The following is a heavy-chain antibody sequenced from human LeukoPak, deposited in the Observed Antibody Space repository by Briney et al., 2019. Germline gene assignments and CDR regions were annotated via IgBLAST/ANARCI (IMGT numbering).Heavy chain of an antibody. CDR3: AKVTVFGVVTGGYFDY. Sequence: GGSLRLSCAASGFTFSSYAMSWVRQAPGKGLEWVSAISGSGGSTYYADSVKGRFTISRDNSKNTLYLQMNSLRAEDTTVYYCAKVTVFGVVTGGYFDYWGQGTLVTVSS. D-gene: IGHD3-3*01. J-gene: IGHJ4*02. V-gene: IGHV3-23*01. CDR1: GFTFSSYA. CDR2: ISGSGGST.